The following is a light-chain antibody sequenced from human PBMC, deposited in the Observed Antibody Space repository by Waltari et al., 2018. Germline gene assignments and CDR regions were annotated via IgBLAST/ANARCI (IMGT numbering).Light chain of an antibody. J-gene: IGKJ1*01. Sequence: VLTQSPGTLSLSPGERATLSCRASQSVGKYLAWYQQKPGQASRLLIYVTSTRATGIPDRFSGSGSGTDFSLTISRLEPEDFAVYYCQKYVSLPATFGQGTKVQAK. CDR3: QKYVSLPAT. V-gene: IGKV3-20*01. CDR1: QSVGKY. CDR2: VTS.